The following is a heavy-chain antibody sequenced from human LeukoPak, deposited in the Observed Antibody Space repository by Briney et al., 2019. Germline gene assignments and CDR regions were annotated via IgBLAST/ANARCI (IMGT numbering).Heavy chain of an antibody. Sequence: QPGGSLRLSCAASGFTFSSHDMNWVRQAPGKGLEWVSVLYSGGSTYYADSVKGRFTISRDNSKNTPHLQMNSLRAEDTAVYYCARGLGGGGFDPWGQGTLVTVSS. CDR2: LYSGGST. CDR1: GFTFSSHD. V-gene: IGHV3-53*01. J-gene: IGHJ5*02. D-gene: IGHD3-16*01. CDR3: ARGLGGGGFDP.